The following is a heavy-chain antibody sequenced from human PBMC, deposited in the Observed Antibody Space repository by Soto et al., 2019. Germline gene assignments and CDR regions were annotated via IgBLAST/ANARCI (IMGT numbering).Heavy chain of an antibody. CDR1: GGSFSGYY. CDR3: ARGDTAIAAAGTWYYYYGMDV. CDR2: INHSGST. D-gene: IGHD6-13*01. Sequence: XATLSLTGAVYGGSFSGYYWSGMRQPPGNGLEWIGEINHSGSTNYNPSLKSRVTISVDTSKNQFSLKLSSVTAADTAVYYCARGDTAIAAAGTWYYYYGMDVWGQGTTVTVSS. J-gene: IGHJ6*02. V-gene: IGHV4-34*01.